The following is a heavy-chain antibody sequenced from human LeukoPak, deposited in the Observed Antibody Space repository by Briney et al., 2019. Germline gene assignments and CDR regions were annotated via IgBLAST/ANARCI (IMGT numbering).Heavy chain of an antibody. CDR3: ARDAIGWYEDYYYYYMDV. CDR2: IYHSGST. J-gene: IGHJ6*03. V-gene: IGHV4-38-2*02. D-gene: IGHD6-19*01. Sequence: SETLSLTCAVSGYSISSGYYWGWIRQPAGKGLEWIGSIYHSGSTYYNPSLKSRVTISVDTSKNQFSLKLSSVTAADTAVYYCARDAIGWYEDYYYYYMDVWGKGTTVTVSS. CDR1: GYSISSGYY.